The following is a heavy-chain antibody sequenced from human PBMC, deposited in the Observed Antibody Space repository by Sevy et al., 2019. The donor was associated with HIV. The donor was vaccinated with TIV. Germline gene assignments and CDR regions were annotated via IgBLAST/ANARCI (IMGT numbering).Heavy chain of an antibody. Sequence: GGSLRLSCAASGFTFSNAWMSWVRQAPGKGLEWVGRIKSKTDGGTTDYAAPVKGRFTISRDDSKNTLYLQMNSLKTEDTAVYYCTTDCPESYCGGDCYLFDYWGQGTLVTVSS. CDR1: GFTFSNAW. D-gene: IGHD2-21*02. V-gene: IGHV3-15*01. J-gene: IGHJ4*02. CDR3: TTDCPESYCGGDCYLFDY. CDR2: IKSKTDGGTT.